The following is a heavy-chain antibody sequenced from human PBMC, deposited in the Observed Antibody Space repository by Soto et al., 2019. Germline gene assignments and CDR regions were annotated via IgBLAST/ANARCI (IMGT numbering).Heavy chain of an antibody. V-gene: IGHV3-64*01. CDR3: ARRARPDFYYMDV. CDR2: ISSNGVGT. J-gene: IGHJ6*03. D-gene: IGHD6-6*01. Sequence: EVQLAESGGGLAQPGGSLRLSCAASGFILSGYAMDWVRQAPGKGLEYVSGISSNGVGTYYANSVQGRFTISRDNSKNTVYLQMVSLRPEGMAVYYCARRARPDFYYMDVWGKGTTVTVSS. CDR1: GFILSGYA.